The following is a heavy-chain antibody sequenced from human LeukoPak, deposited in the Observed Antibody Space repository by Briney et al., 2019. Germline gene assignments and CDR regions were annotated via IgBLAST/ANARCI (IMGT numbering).Heavy chain of an antibody. CDR3: ARHNNCSGGSCGAFDI. V-gene: IGHV5-10-1*01. CDR1: EYSFTSYW. CDR2: IDPSDSYT. D-gene: IGHD2-15*01. J-gene: IGHJ3*02. Sequence: GESLKISCKGSEYSFTSYWISWVRQMPGKGLEWMGRIDPSDSYTNYSPSFQGHVTISADKSISTAYLQWSSLKASDTAMYYCARHNNCSGGSCGAFDIWGQGTMVTVSS.